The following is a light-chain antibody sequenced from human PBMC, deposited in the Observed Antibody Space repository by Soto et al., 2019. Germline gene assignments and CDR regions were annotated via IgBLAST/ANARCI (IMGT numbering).Light chain of an antibody. CDR3: QLYSNWPSGALT. V-gene: IGKV3-15*01. CDR1: QSVRTN. Sequence: EIVMTQSPATLSVSPGESAILSCRASQSVRTNVVWYQQKPGQAPRRIIYGASSRATGIPARFSGSGSGTEFTLTIICLQAEEFGVYYCQLYSNWPSGALTFGGATKVE. J-gene: IGKJ4*01. CDR2: GAS.